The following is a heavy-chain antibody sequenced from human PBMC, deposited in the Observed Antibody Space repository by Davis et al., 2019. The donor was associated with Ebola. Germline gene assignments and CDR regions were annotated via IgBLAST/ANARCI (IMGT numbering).Heavy chain of an antibody. D-gene: IGHD1-26*01. CDR1: GGSISSGGYY. Sequence: GSLRLSCTVSGGSISSGGYYWTWIRQPPGKGLEWIGEINHSGSTNYNPSLKSRVTISVDTSKNQFSLKLNSVTAADTAVYFCARGRTGSYRPRLDYWGQGTLVTVSS. CDR3: ARGRTGSYRPRLDY. CDR2: INHSGST. J-gene: IGHJ4*02. V-gene: IGHV4-39*07.